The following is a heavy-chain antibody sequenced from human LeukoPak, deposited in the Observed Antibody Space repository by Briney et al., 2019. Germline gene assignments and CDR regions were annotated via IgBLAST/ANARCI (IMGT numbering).Heavy chain of an antibody. J-gene: IGHJ4*02. CDR3: ARDSGYFDY. V-gene: IGHV3-66*02. CDR1: GFTFSSYA. CDR2: IYSGGST. Sequence: GGSLRLSCAASGFTFSSYAMSWVRQAPGKGLEWVSVIYSGGSTYYADSVKGRFTISRDNSKNTLYLQMNSLRAEDTAVYYCARDSGYFDYWGQGTLVTVSS. D-gene: IGHD3-10*01.